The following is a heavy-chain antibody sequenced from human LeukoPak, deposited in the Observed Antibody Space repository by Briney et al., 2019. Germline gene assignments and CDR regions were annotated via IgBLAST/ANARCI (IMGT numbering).Heavy chain of an antibody. Sequence: GGSLRLSCAASGFTFSSYSMNWVSQAPGKGLEWVSSISSSSSYIYYADSVKGRFTISRDNAKNSLYLQMNSLRAEDTAVYYCASSYYYDSSGYYLPSGNDAFDIWGQGTMVTVSS. D-gene: IGHD3-22*01. CDR3: ASSYYYDSSGYYLPSGNDAFDI. CDR2: ISSSSSYI. V-gene: IGHV3-21*01. J-gene: IGHJ3*02. CDR1: GFTFSSYS.